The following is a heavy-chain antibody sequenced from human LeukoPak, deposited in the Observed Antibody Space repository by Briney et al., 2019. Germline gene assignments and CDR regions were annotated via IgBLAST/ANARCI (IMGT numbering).Heavy chain of an antibody. CDR1: GFTFSGSA. V-gene: IGHV3-73*01. D-gene: IGHD4-17*01. J-gene: IGHJ6*02. CDR3: TRHWDYGDDEAPAPIDV. CDR2: IRSKANSYAT. Sequence: GGSLRLSCAASGFTFSGSAMHWVRQASGKGLEWVGRIRSKANSYATAYAASVKGRFTISRDDSKNTAYLQMNSLKTEDTAVYYCTRHWDYGDDEAPAPIDVWGQGTTVTVS.